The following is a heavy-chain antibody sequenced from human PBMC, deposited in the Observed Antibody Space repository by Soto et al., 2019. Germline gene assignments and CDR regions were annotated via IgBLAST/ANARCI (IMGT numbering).Heavy chain of an antibody. J-gene: IGHJ4*02. D-gene: IGHD3-10*01. CDR3: ASLSQNGPPLWFGELLS. CDR1: GASISSYY. Sequence: QVQLQESGPGLVKPSETLSLTCTVSGASISSYYWSWIRQPPGKGLDWIGYIHYSGSINYNPSLKSRVIISIDTSKNQFSLNLSSVTAADTAVYYCASLSQNGPPLWFGELLSWGQGTLVTVSS. CDR2: IHYSGSI. V-gene: IGHV4-59*01.